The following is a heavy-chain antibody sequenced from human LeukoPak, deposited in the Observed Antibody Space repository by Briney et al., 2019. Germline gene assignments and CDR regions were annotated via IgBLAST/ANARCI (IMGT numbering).Heavy chain of an antibody. CDR1: GFTFTGYW. CDR3: ARDGMSARAHLDC. CDR2: IKGDGTAT. D-gene: IGHD1-26*01. J-gene: IGHJ4*02. V-gene: IGHV3-74*01. Sequence: GGSLRLSCAASGFTFTGYWIYWVRQVPGKGLEWVSWIKGDGTATGFADSVKGRFTWSRDNAKNTMYLQMTSLRADDTAVYYCARDGMSARAHLDCWGQGALVTVSS.